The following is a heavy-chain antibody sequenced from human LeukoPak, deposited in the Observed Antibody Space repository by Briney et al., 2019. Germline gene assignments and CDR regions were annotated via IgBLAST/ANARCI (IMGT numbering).Heavy chain of an antibody. V-gene: IGHV3-23*01. CDR1: GFTFDIHV. CDR3: AKDRGGYDPNYFDY. J-gene: IGHJ4*02. CDR2: ISGSGGST. Sequence: GGSLRLSCAASGFTFDIHVMTWVRQAPGKGLEWVSAISGSGGSTYYADSVKGRFTISRDNSKNTLYLQMNSLRAEDTAVYYCAKDRGGYDPNYFDYWGQGTLVTVSS. D-gene: IGHD5-12*01.